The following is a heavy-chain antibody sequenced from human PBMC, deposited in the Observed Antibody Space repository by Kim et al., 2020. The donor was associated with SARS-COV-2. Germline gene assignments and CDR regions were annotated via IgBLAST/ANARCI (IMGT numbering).Heavy chain of an antibody. CDR1: GYTLTTYA. D-gene: IGHD2-15*01. CDR2: INTKTGNP. CDR3: ASGCSGSSPRCYYGLDV. V-gene: IGHV7-4-1*02. Sequence: ASVKVSCKASGYTLTTYAMHWVRQAPGQGLEWMGWINTKTGNPTYAQGFTGRFVFSLDTSVNTAHLQISSLKAEDTAVYYCASGCSGSSPRCYYGLDVWGQGTTVTVSS. J-gene: IGHJ6*02.